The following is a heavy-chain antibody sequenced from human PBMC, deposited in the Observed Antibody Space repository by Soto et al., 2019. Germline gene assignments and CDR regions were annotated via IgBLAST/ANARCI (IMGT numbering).Heavy chain of an antibody. CDR3: ASSYGSGYRAFDY. CDR1: GDTFTFYS. Sequence: QVQLVQSGAEVKRPGSSVKVSCKASGDTFTFYSINWVRQAPGLGLEWMGRINPILSMSNYAQRFQGRVTTTSNKSTSTAYMERSSLRSEDTAIYYCASSYGSGYRAFDYWGQGALVTVSS. D-gene: IGHD3-10*01. CDR2: INPILSMS. V-gene: IGHV1-69*02. J-gene: IGHJ4*02.